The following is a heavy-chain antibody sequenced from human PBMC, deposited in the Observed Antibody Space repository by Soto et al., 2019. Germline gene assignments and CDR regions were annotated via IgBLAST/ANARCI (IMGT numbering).Heavy chain of an antibody. Sequence: SETLSLTCPVSGDSISTVDYFWAWIRQPPGQALEYIGYIYKSATTYYNPSFESRVAISLDTSKSQFSLNVTSVTAADTAVYFCARGRYCLTGRCFPNWFDSWGQGNLVT. V-gene: IGHV4-30-4*01. CDR3: ARGRYCLTGRCFPNWFDS. J-gene: IGHJ5*01. D-gene: IGHD2-15*01. CDR2: IYKSATT. CDR1: GDSISTVDYF.